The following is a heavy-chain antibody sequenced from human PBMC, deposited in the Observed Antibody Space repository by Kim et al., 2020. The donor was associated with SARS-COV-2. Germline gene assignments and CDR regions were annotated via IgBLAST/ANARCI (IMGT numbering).Heavy chain of an antibody. D-gene: IGHD6-13*01. CDR2: INHSGST. Sequence: SETLSLTCAVYGGSFSGYYWSWIRQPPGKGLEWIGEINHSGSTNYNPSLKSRVTISVDTSKNQYSLKLSSVTAADTAVYYCALTPSIAAAGTSLFYYWGQGTLVTVSS. V-gene: IGHV4-34*01. J-gene: IGHJ4*02. CDR3: ALTPSIAAAGTSLFYY. CDR1: GGSFSGYY.